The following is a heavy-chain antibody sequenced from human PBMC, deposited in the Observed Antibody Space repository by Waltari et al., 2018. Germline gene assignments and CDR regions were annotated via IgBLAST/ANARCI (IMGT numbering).Heavy chain of an antibody. Sequence: QVQLQESGPGLVKPPQTLSLTCTVSRGSVSSPDHYWSWIRQPPGKGLEWIGYIYYTGNPYYNPSLKSRVNISMDTSNNQFSLKLSSVTAADTAVYYCARNDFWSGQAFDYWGQG. CDR1: RGSVSSPDHY. CDR3: ARNDFWSGQAFDY. CDR2: IYYTGNP. V-gene: IGHV4-30-4*08. D-gene: IGHD3-3*01. J-gene: IGHJ4*02.